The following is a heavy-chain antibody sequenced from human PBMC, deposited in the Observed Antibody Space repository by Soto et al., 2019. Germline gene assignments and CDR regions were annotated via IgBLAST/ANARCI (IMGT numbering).Heavy chain of an antibody. CDR2: INHSGST. D-gene: IGHD3-3*01. J-gene: IGHJ5*02. CDR3: ARLYGYYDFWSGYLTWFDP. V-gene: IGHV4-34*01. Sequence: SETLSLTCAVYGGSFSGYYWSWIRQPPGKGLEWIGEINHSGSTNYNPSLKSRVTISVDTSKNQFSLKLSSVTAADTAVYYCARLYGYYDFWSGYLTWFDPWGQGTLVTVSS. CDR1: GGSFSGYY.